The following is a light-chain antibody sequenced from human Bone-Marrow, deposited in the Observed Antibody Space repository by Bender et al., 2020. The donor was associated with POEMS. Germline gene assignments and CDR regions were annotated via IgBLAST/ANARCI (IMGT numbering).Light chain of an antibody. J-gene: IGLJ3*02. V-gene: IGLV2-11*01. CDR1: STDYNHDY. CDR3: CSYVGTWV. Sequence: QSALAQPRSVSGSPGQSVTISCTGASTDYNHDYVSWYQQHPGQAPKLMIYDVTKRPAGVPNRFSGSKSGNTASLTMSGLQAEDEAEYYCCSYVGTWVFGGGTKLTVL. CDR2: DVT.